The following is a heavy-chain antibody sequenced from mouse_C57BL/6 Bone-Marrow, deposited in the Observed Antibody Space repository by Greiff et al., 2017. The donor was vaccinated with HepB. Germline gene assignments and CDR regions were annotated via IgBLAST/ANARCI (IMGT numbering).Heavy chain of an antibody. CDR1: GISITTGNYR. D-gene: IGHD1-1*01. CDR2: IYYSGTI. J-gene: IGHJ4*01. Sequence: EVKLMESGPGLVKPSQTVFLTCTVTGISITTGNYRWSWIRQFPGNKLEWIGYIYYSGTITYNPSLTSRTTITRDTPKNQFFLEMNSLTAEDTATYYCARENYYGSLYYAMDYWGQGTSVTVSS. CDR3: ARENYYGSLYYAMDY. V-gene: IGHV3-5*01.